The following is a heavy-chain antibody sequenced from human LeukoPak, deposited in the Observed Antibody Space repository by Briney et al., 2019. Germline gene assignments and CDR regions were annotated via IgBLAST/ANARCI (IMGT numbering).Heavy chain of an antibody. J-gene: IGHJ4*02. V-gene: IGHV3-7*04. CDR1: GFYFSTFW. CDR2: IKLDGSEE. CDR3: SRGLHNFDY. Sequence: PGGSLRLSCAASGFYFSTFWMTWVRQAPGKGLEWVANIKLDGSEEFYVDSVKGRFTISRDNGKNSLYLQMSSLRAEDTAVYYCSRGLHNFDYWGQGTLVTVSS.